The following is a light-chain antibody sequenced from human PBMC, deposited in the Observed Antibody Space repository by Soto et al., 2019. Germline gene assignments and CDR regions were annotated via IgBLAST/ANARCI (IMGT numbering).Light chain of an antibody. CDR3: SSYTTSSTGV. Sequence: QSVLTQPASVSGSPGQSITISCTGTSSDVGGYNYVSWFQQHPGKAPKLMIYDVSSRPSGVSNRFSGSKSGNTASLTISGLQAEDEADYYCSSYTTSSTGVFGGGTKLTV. CDR2: DVS. V-gene: IGLV2-14*01. CDR1: SSDVGGYNY. J-gene: IGLJ3*02.